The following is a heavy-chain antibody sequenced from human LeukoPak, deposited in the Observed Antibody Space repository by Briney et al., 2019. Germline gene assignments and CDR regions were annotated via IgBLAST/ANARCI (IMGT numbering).Heavy chain of an antibody. J-gene: IGHJ3*02. CDR3: ARGFCSDGTCYCDGFDI. D-gene: IGHD2-15*01. CDR2: IYYSGST. CDR1: GGSISSYY. V-gene: IGHV4-59*01. Sequence: PSETLSLTCTVSGGSISSYYWSWIRQPPGKGLEWIGCIYYSGSTNYNPSLKSRVTISVDTSKNQFSLKLSSVTAADTAVYYCARGFCSDGTCYCDGFDIWGQGTMVTVSS.